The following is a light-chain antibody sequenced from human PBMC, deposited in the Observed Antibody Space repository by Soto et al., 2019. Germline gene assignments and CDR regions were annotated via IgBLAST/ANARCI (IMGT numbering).Light chain of an antibody. J-gene: IGKJ1*01. CDR1: QSVTSN. V-gene: IGKV3-15*01. Sequence: IVLPQSPATLSVSPGERATLSCRASQSVTSNLAWYQQKPGQAPRLLIYGASTRATGIPARFSGSGSGTEFTLTITSLQSEDFAVYYCHQRQSWPRTFGQGTKVDIK. CDR3: HQRQSWPRT. CDR2: GAS.